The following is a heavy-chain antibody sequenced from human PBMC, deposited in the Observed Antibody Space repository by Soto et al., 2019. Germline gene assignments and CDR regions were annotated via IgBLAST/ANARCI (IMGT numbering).Heavy chain of an antibody. CDR2: IYYSGST. Sequence: PSETLSLTCTVSGGSISSYYWSWIRQPPGKGLEWIGYIYYSGSTNYNPSLKSRVTISVDTSKNQFSLKLSSVTAADTAVYYCAREEGDSSSYYYWGQGTLVTVSS. CDR3: AREEGDSSSYYY. V-gene: IGHV4-59*01. CDR1: GGSISSYY. D-gene: IGHD6-6*01. J-gene: IGHJ4*02.